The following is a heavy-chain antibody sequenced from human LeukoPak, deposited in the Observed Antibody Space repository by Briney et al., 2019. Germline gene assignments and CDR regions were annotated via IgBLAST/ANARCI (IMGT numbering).Heavy chain of an antibody. D-gene: IGHD6-19*01. Sequence: GGSLRLSCAASGFTVSSNYMSWVRHAPGKGLEWVSGISGSGGNTYYTDSARGRLSISRDNSKNTLYLQVNSLRAEDTAVYYCAKGRTEGGTLALDYWGQGTLVTVSS. CDR3: AKGRTEGGTLALDY. CDR1: GFTVSSNY. J-gene: IGHJ4*02. V-gene: IGHV3-23*01. CDR2: ISGSGGNT.